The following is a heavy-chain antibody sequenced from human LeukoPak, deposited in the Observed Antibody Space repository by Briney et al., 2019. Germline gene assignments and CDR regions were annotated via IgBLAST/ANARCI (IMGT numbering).Heavy chain of an antibody. D-gene: IGHD6-6*01. CDR1: GFTFSSYS. J-gene: IGHJ4*02. V-gene: IGHV3-48*01. CDR3: ARASFEYSSSSRADY. Sequence: GGSLRLSCAASGFTFSSYSMNWVRQAPGKVLESVSYISSSSSTIYYADSVKGRFTISRDNAKNSLYLQMNSLRAEDTAVYYCARASFEYSSSSRADYWGQGTLVTVSS. CDR2: ISSSSSTI.